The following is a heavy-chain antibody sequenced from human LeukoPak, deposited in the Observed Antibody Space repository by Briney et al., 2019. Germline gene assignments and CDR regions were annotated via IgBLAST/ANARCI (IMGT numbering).Heavy chain of an antibody. V-gene: IGHV1-46*01. J-gene: IGHJ5*02. D-gene: IGHD3-3*01. Sequence: ASVKVSCKASGYTFTSYYMHWVRQAPGQGLEWMGVINPSGGSTSYAQKFQGRVTMTRDTSTSTVYMELSSLRSDDTAVYYCARAGETIFGAPNWFDPWGQGTLVTVSS. CDR3: ARAGETIFGAPNWFDP. CDR2: INPSGGST. CDR1: GYTFTSYY.